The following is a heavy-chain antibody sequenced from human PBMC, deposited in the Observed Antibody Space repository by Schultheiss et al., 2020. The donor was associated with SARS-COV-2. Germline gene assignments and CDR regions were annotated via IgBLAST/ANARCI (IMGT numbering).Heavy chain of an antibody. D-gene: IGHD3-22*01. Sequence: GESLKISCVDSGVTFSQHWMCWVRQAPGKGLEWVAVISYDGSNKYYADSVKGRFTISRDNSKNTLYLQMNSLKTEDTALYYCTYYDSSGWTWGRGALVTVSS. J-gene: IGHJ5*02. V-gene: IGHV3-30*03. CDR2: ISYDGSNK. CDR3: TYYDSSGWT. CDR1: GVTFSQHW.